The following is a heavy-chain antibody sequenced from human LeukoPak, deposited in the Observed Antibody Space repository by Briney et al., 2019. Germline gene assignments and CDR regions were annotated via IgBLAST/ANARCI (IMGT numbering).Heavy chain of an antibody. CDR3: AKEEWGFGEFPLFMDV. V-gene: IGHV3-23*01. Sequence: GGSLRLSCAASGFTFSSYWMSWVRQAPGKGLERVSAISGSGGSTYYADSVKGRFTISRDNSKNTLYLQMNSLRAEDTAVYYCAKEEWGFGEFPLFMDVWGKGTTVTISS. D-gene: IGHD3-10*01. CDR2: ISGSGGST. CDR1: GFTFSSYW. J-gene: IGHJ6*03.